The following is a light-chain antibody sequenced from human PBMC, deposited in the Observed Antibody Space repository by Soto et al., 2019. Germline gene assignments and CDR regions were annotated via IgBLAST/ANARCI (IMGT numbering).Light chain of an antibody. Sequence: EIVLTQSPGTLSLSPGERVTLSCRASQSVSSNYLAWYQQKPGQAPRLLIYGASSRATGIPDRFSGSGSGTDFTLTISRLEPEDFAVYYCQHYGSSPETFGQGTKVEIK. CDR3: QHYGSSPET. CDR2: GAS. J-gene: IGKJ1*01. CDR1: QSVSSNY. V-gene: IGKV3-20*01.